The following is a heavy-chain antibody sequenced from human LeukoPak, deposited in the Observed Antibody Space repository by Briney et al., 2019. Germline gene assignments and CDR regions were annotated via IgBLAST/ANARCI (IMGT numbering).Heavy chain of an antibody. CDR2: ISAYNGNT. V-gene: IGHV1-18*01. CDR1: GYTFTSYG. J-gene: IGHJ4*02. CDR3: ARDSLYCSSTSCYPDLKDFDY. Sequence: ASVKVSCKASGYTFTSYGISWVRQAPGQGLEWMGWISAYNGNTNYAQKLRGRVTMTTDTSTSTAYMELRSLRSDDTAVYYCARDSLYCSSTSCYPDLKDFDYWGQGTLVTVSS. D-gene: IGHD2-2*01.